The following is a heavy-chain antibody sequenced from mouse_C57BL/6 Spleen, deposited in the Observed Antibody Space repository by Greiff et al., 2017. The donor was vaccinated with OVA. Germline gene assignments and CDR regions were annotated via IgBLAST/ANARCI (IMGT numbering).Heavy chain of an antibody. CDR2: ISNGGGST. D-gene: IGHD4-1*01. V-gene: IGHV5-12*01. Sequence: EVHLVESGGGLVQPGGSLKLSCAASGFTFSDYYMYWVRQTPEKRLEWVAYISNGGGSTYYPDTVKGRFTISRDNAKNTLYLQMSRLKSEDTAMYYCARQLGRGYWYFDVWGTGTTVTVSS. J-gene: IGHJ1*03. CDR1: GFTFSDYY. CDR3: ARQLGRGYWYFDV.